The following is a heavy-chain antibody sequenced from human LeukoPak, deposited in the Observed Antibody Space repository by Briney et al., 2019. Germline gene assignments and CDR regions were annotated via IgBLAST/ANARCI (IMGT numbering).Heavy chain of an antibody. D-gene: IGHD2-21*02. Sequence: PGGSLRLSCAASGFTFSSYEMNWVRQAPGKGLEWVSYISSSGSTIYYADSVKGRFTISRDNAKNSLYLQMNSLRAEDTAVYYCARDLNCGGDCYSYDWGQGTLVTVSS. CDR3: ARDLNCGGDCYSYD. J-gene: IGHJ4*02. CDR1: GFTFSSYE. V-gene: IGHV3-48*03. CDR2: ISSSGSTI.